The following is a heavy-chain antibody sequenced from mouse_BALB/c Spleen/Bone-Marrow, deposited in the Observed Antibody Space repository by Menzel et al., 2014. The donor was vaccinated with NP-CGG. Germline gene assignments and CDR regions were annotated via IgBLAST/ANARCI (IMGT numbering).Heavy chain of an antibody. CDR2: IYPGDGST. CDR1: GYTFTSYD. CDR3: AKSGLNHYYGYLDY. Sequence: QVQLQQSGPELVKPGASVKISCKASGYTFTSYDINWVKQRPGQGLEWIGWIYPGDGSTNYNEKFKGKATLTADTSSSTTDKQPSSLTSENSAGYFCAKSGLNHYYGYLDYWGQGTTLTVSS. V-gene: IGHV1S56*01. D-gene: IGHD1-2*01. J-gene: IGHJ2*01.